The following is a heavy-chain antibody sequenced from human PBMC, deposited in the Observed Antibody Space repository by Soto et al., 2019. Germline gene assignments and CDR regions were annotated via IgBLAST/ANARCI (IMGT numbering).Heavy chain of an antibody. V-gene: IGHV3-23*01. CDR2: ISGSGGST. D-gene: IGHD3-3*01. CDR3: AKGYRLRFLEWPTKPDYYYYGMDV. Sequence: VGSLRLSCAASGFTFSSYAMSWVRQAPGKGLEWVSAISGSGGSTYYADSVKGRFTISRDNSKNTLYLQMNSLRAEDTAVYYCAKGYRLRFLEWPTKPDYYYYGMDVWGQGTTVTVSS. CDR1: GFTFSSYA. J-gene: IGHJ6*02.